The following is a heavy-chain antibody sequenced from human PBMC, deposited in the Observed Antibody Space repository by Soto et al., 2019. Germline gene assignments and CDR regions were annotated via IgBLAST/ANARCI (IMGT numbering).Heavy chain of an antibody. J-gene: IGHJ4*02. D-gene: IGHD5-18*01. V-gene: IGHV4-34*01. CDR2: INHSGST. CDR3: ARGPRGRYSYGYGGSFDY. Sequence: SETLSLTCAVYGGSFSGYYWSWIRQPPGKGLEWIGEINHSGSTNYNPSLKSRVTISVDTSKNQFSLKLSSVTAADTAVYYCARGPRGRYSYGYGGSFDYWGQGTLVTVSS. CDR1: GGSFSGYY.